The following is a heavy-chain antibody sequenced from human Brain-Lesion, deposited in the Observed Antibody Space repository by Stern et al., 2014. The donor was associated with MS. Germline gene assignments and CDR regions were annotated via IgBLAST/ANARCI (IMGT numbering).Heavy chain of an antibody. CDR1: GFTFSDHY. CDR2: IRNRANSYTT. CDR3: IRPLVGSTRGFEY. D-gene: IGHD2-8*02. V-gene: IGHV3-72*01. J-gene: IGHJ4*02. Sequence: EVQLVESGGGSVQPGGSLRLACAASGFTFSDHYMDWVRQSPRKGLEWVGRIRNRANSYTTEYGASVKGRFTIWRDDSQNSMYLHMNSLKTEDTAVYYCIRPLVGSTRGFEYWGQGTLVTVSS.